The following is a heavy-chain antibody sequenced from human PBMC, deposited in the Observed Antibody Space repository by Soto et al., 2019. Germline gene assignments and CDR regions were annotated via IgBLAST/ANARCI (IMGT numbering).Heavy chain of an antibody. V-gene: IGHV3-30*18. Sequence: QVQLVESGGGVVQPGRSLRLSCAASGFTFSSYGMHWVRQAPGKGLEWVAVISYDGSNKYYADSVKGRFTISRDNSKNTLYLQMNSLRAEDTAVYYCAKDLYGLFTGPDYGMDVWGQGTTVTVSS. CDR3: AKDLYGLFTGPDYGMDV. CDR2: ISYDGSNK. CDR1: GFTFSSYG. D-gene: IGHD2-15*01. J-gene: IGHJ6*02.